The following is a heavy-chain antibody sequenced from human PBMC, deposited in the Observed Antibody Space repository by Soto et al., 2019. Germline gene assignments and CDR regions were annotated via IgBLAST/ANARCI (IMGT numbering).Heavy chain of an antibody. V-gene: IGHV1-46*01. D-gene: IGHD3-16*02. J-gene: IGHJ4*02. CDR3: ARGWTYYDYVWGSYRYTEIDY. CDR1: GYTFTSYY. Sequence: ASVKVSCKASGYTFTSYYMHWVRQAPGQGLEWMGIINPSGGSTSYAQKFQGRVTMTRDTSTSTVYMELSSLRSEDTAVYYCARGWTYYDYVWGSYRYTEIDYWGQGTLVTVSS. CDR2: INPSGGST.